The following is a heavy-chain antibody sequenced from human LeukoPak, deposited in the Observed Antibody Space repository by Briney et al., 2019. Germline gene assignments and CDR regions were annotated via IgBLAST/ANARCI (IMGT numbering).Heavy chain of an antibody. CDR2: INHSGGT. CDR1: GGSFSGYY. Sequence: PSETLSLTCVVSGGSFSGYYLTWIRQAPGKGLEWIGDINHSGGTSYNPSLKSRASVSLDTSKNQFSLYLTSVTAADTAVYFCARFPDSDPIDNWGQGTLVTVSS. V-gene: IGHV4-34*01. D-gene: IGHD3-10*01. J-gene: IGHJ4*02. CDR3: ARFPDSDPIDN.